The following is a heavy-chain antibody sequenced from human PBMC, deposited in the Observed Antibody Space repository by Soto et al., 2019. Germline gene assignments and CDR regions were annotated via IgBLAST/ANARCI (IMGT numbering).Heavy chain of an antibody. CDR2: ISSSSSYT. Sequence: QVQLVESGGGLVKPGGSLRLSCAASGFTFSDYYMSWIRQAPGKGLEWVSYISSSSSYTNYADSVKGRFTISRDNAKNSLYRQMNSLRAEDTAVYYCARALMVRGVKGGVVGYWGQGTLVTVSS. V-gene: IGHV3-11*06. CDR3: ARALMVRGVKGGVVGY. D-gene: IGHD3-10*01. J-gene: IGHJ4*02. CDR1: GFTFSDYY.